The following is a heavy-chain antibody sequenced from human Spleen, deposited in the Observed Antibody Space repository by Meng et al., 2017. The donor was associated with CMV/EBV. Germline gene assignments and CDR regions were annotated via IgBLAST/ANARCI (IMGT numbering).Heavy chain of an antibody. V-gene: IGHV3-30*02. D-gene: IGHD6-6*01. J-gene: IGHJ4*02. CDR2: IRYDGSNK. CDR3: ARGSPRYSSTSTGGFDY. CDR1: GFTFSSYG. Sequence: GGSLRLSCAASGFTFSSYGMHWVRQAPGKGLEWVAFIRYDGSNKYYADSVKGRFTISRDNAKNSLYLQMNSLRVEDTAVYYCARGSPRYSSTSTGGFDYWGQGTLVTVSS.